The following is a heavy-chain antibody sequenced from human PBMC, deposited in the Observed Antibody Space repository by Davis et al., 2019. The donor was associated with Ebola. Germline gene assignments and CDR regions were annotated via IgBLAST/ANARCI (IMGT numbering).Heavy chain of an antibody. D-gene: IGHD3-10*01. V-gene: IGHV4-34*01. J-gene: IGHJ4*02. Sequence: SETLSLTCAVYGGSFSGYYWSWIRQPPGKGLEWIGEINHSGSTNYNPSLKSRVTISVDTSKNQFSLKLSSVTAADTAVYYCARVRYYGSGSSIDYWGQGTLVTVSS. CDR2: INHSGST. CDR1: GGSFSGYY. CDR3: ARVRYYGSGSSIDY.